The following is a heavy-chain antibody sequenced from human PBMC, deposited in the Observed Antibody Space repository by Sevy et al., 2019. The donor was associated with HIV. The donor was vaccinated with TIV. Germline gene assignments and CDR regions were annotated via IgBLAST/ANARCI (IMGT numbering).Heavy chain of an antibody. CDR3: ARPTSGMSEYEPLDNARFYGMDV. V-gene: IGHV3-21*01. D-gene: IGHD1-20*01. Sequence: GGSLRLSCAASGFTFSSYSMNWVRQAPGRGLEWVSSITSGSSFIFYAVSVKGRLTIPRDNAKNSLYLQMNSLLAEDTVVYYWARPTSGMSEYEPLDNARFYGMDVWGPGTTVTVSS. CDR2: ITSGSSFI. CDR1: GFTFSSYS. J-gene: IGHJ6*02.